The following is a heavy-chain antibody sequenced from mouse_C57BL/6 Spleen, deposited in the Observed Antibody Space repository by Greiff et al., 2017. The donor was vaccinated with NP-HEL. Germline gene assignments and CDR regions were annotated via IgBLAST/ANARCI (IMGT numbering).Heavy chain of an antibody. CDR3: TYSNYWYFDV. Sequence: VQLQQSGAELVRPGASVKLSCTASGFNIKDYYMHWVKRRPEQGLEWIGRIDPEDGDTEYAPKFQGKATMTADTSSNTAYLQLSSLTSEDTAVYYCTYSNYWYFDVWGTGTTVTVSS. J-gene: IGHJ1*03. V-gene: IGHV14-1*01. CDR1: GFNIKDYY. D-gene: IGHD2-5*01. CDR2: IDPEDGDT.